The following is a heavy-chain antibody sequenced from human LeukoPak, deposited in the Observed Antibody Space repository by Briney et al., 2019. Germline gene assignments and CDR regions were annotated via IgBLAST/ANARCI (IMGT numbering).Heavy chain of an antibody. J-gene: IGHJ6*02. CDR3: ARGGNVLLWFGELSDFGMDV. Sequence: ASVKVSCKASGYTFTSYDINWVRQATGQGLEWMGWMNPNSGNTGYAQKFQGRVTMTRNTSISTAYMELSSLRSEDTAVYYCARGGNVLLWFGELSDFGMDVWGQGTTVTLSS. V-gene: IGHV1-8*01. D-gene: IGHD3-10*01. CDR1: GYTFTSYD. CDR2: MNPNSGNT.